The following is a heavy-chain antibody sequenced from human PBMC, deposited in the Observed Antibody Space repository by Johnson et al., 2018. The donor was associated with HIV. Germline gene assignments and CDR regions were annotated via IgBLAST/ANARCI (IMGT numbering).Heavy chain of an antibody. J-gene: IGHJ3*02. CDR2: ISYDGSNK. V-gene: IGHV3-30*04. D-gene: IGHD6-13*01. CDR3: AKDLPPNSSWYGAPDAFDI. CDR1: GFTFRSYA. Sequence: VQLVESGGGVVQPGRSLRLSCAASGFTFRSYAMHWVRQAPGKGLEWVAVISYDGSNKYYADSVKGRFTISRDNSKNTLYLQMNSLRAEDTAVYYCAKDLPPNSSWYGAPDAFDIWGQGTMVTVSS.